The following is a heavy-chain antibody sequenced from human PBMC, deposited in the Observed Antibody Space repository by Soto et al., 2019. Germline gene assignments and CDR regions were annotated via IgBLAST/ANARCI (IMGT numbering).Heavy chain of an antibody. CDR1: GGSISSSSYY. CDR2: IYYSGST. V-gene: IGHV4-39*01. J-gene: IGHJ5*02. CDR3: ARQLRFLEWSNNWFDP. D-gene: IGHD3-3*01. Sequence: PSETLSLTCTVSGGSISSSSYYWGWIRQPPGKGLEWIGSIYYSGSTYYNPSLKSRVTISVDTSKNQFSLKLSSVTAAVTAVYYCARQLRFLEWSNNWFDPWGQGTLVT.